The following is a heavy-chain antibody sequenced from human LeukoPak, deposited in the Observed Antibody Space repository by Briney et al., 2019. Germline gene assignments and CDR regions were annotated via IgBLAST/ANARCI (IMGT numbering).Heavy chain of an antibody. CDR2: IYYSGST. CDR1: GGSISSYY. Sequence: SETLSLTCTVSGGSISSYYWSWIRQPPGKGLEWIGYIYYSGSTNYNPSLKSRVTISVDTSKNQFSLKLSSVTAADTAVYYRAREDYCSGGSCYPSGMDVWGQGTTVTVSS. J-gene: IGHJ6*02. V-gene: IGHV4-59*01. CDR3: AREDYCSGGSCYPSGMDV. D-gene: IGHD2-15*01.